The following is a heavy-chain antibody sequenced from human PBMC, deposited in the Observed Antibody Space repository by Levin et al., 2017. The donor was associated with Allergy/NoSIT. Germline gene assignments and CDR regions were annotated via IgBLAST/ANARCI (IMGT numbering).Heavy chain of an antibody. CDR1: GFSLTTSGMC. Sequence: SGPTLVKPTQTLTLTCTFSGFSLTTSGMCVSWIRPPPGNALEWLARIDWDDDKYYSTSLKTRLTISRDTSKNQVVLTMTSMDPVDTATYYCARATNHYYGRGFDYWGQGTLVTVSS. D-gene: IGHD3-10*01. V-gene: IGHV2-70*11. CDR3: ARATNHYYGRGFDY. CDR2: IDWDDDK. J-gene: IGHJ4*02.